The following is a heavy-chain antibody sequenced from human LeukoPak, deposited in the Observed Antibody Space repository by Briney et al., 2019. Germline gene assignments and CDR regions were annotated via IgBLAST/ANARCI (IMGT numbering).Heavy chain of an antibody. Sequence: SETLSLTCTVSGGSISSSSYYWAWIRQPPGKGLEWIGSIYYSGSTYYNPSLKSRVTIPIDTSKNHFSLKLNSVTAADTAVYYCARDGITMIRGVKVGGGDYRGQGTLVTVSS. V-gene: IGHV4-39*07. J-gene: IGHJ4*02. D-gene: IGHD3-10*01. CDR1: GGSISSSSYY. CDR2: IYYSGST. CDR3: ARDGITMIRGVKVGGGDY.